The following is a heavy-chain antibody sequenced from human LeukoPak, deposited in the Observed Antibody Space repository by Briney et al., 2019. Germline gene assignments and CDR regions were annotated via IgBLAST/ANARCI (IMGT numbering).Heavy chain of an antibody. CDR2: ITGSGDTI. Sequence: GGSLRLSCSASGFTFSSYEMNWVRQAPGKGLEWISYITGSGDTIYYADSVKGRFTISRDNAKNSLFLQMNSLTADDTALYYCARERTTIVSGTTIGAYWGQGTLVTVSS. CDR3: ARERTTIVSGTTIGAY. J-gene: IGHJ4*02. CDR1: GFTFSSYE. V-gene: IGHV3-48*03. D-gene: IGHD2/OR15-2a*01.